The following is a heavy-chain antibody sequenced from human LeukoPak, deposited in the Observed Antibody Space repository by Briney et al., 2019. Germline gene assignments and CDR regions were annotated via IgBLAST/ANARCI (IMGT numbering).Heavy chain of an antibody. CDR1: GFTFSSYA. Sequence: GGSLRLSCAASGFTFSSYAMSWVRQAPGKGLEWVSAISGSGGSTYYADSVKGRFTISRDNSKNTLYLQVNSLRAEDTAVYYCAKGKARYCSSTSCQQYNWFDPWGQGTLVTVSS. CDR2: ISGSGGST. V-gene: IGHV3-23*01. D-gene: IGHD2-2*01. CDR3: AKGKARYCSSTSCQQYNWFDP. J-gene: IGHJ5*02.